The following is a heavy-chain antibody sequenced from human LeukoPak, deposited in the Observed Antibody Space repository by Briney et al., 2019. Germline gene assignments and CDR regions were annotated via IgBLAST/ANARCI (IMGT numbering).Heavy chain of an antibody. CDR2: INHSGST. Sequence: SGTLSLTCAVYGGSFSGYYWSWIRQPPGKGLEWIGEINHSGSTNYNPSLKSRVTISVDTSKNQFSLKLSSVTAADTAVYYCARGRFVIRQQLVRIHYYYMDVWGKGTTVTVSS. CDR1: GGSFSGYY. J-gene: IGHJ6*03. V-gene: IGHV4-34*01. CDR3: ARGRFVIRQQLVRIHYYYMDV. D-gene: IGHD6-13*01.